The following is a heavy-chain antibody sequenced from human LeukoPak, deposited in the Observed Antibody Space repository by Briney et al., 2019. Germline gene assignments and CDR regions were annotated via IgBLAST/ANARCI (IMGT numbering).Heavy chain of an antibody. J-gene: IGHJ4*02. D-gene: IGHD3-10*01. CDR3: AKDSGLRGTSGGFFDY. CDR2: ISGSGGST. CDR1: GFIFGDYA. Sequence: PGGSLRLSCTASGFIFGDYAMGWFRQAPGKGLEWVSAISGSGGSTYYADSVKGRFTISRDNSKNTLDLQMNSLRAEDTAVYYCAKDSGLRGTSGGFFDYWGQGTLVTVSS. V-gene: IGHV3-23*01.